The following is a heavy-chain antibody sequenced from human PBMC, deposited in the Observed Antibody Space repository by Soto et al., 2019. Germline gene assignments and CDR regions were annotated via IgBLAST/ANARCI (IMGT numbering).Heavy chain of an antibody. V-gene: IGHV3-23*01. Sequence: GGSLRLSCAASGFIFSNYAMNWVRQVPGKGLEWVSAISSSGDTTYYTESVRGRFTISRDNSINTLYLQMRSLRPDDTAVYYCAHPRGYGVFDAVDIWGQGTMVTVSS. CDR3: AHPRGYGVFDAVDI. J-gene: IGHJ3*02. CDR1: GFIFSNYA. D-gene: IGHD4-17*01. CDR2: ISSSGDTT.